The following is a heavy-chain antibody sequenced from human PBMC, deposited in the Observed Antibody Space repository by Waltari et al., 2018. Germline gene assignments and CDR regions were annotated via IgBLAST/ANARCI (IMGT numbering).Heavy chain of an antibody. D-gene: IGHD3-10*01. Sequence: EVQLVESGGGLVRPGGSLRLACGGSGFGVSIFWLPWVRQTPGRGLEWVVLIGKDGCSTTYADSVKGRFTISRDNAKKTLSLQMHSLRGEDTAVYYCARDLNYHGSGRLGHWGQGTRVTVST. J-gene: IGHJ5*02. V-gene: IGHV3-74*01. CDR3: ARDLNYHGSGRLGH. CDR1: GFGVSIFW. CDR2: IGKDGCST.